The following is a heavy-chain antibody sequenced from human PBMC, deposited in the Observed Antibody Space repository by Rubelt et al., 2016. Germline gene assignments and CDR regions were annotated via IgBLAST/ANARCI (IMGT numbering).Heavy chain of an antibody. CDR3: ARDDSPYYYDSSGYYDY. J-gene: IGHJ4*02. CDR2: INPNSGGT. Sequence: QVQLVQSGAEVKKPGASVKVSCKASGYTFTGYYMHWVRQAPGQGLEWMGWINPNSGGTNYAQKFQCWVTMTRDTSISTAYMELSRLRSDDTAVYYCARDDSPYYYDSSGYYDYWGQGTLVTVSS. D-gene: IGHD3-22*01. V-gene: IGHV1-2*04. CDR1: GYTFTGYY.